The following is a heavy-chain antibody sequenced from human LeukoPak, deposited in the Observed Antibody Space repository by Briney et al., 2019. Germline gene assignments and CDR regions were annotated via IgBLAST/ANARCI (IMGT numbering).Heavy chain of an antibody. CDR3: ARSRFPYSSGSYFDY. CDR2: IYYSGST. Sequence: SETLSLTCTVSGGSISSGGYYWSWIRQRPGKGLEWLGYIYYSGSTYYNPSLKSRVTISVDTSKNHFSLRLSSVTAADTAVYYCARSRFPYSSGSYFDYWGQGTLVTVSS. J-gene: IGHJ4*02. D-gene: IGHD3-10*01. V-gene: IGHV4-31*03. CDR1: GGSISSGGYY.